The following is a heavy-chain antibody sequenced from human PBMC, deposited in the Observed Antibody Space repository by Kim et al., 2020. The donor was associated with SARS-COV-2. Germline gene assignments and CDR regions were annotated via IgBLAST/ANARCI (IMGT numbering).Heavy chain of an antibody. CDR1: GFTFSSYD. J-gene: IGHJ4*02. D-gene: IGHD1-26*01. CDR2: IWYDGSNK. V-gene: IGHV3-33*01. Sequence: GGSLRLSCAVSGFTFSSYDIHWVRQAPGKGLEWVAVIWYDGSNKYYADSVKGRFTISRDNSKNTLYLQMNNLRAEDTAVYYCARPGSGTSFDYWGQGTLVTVSS. CDR3: ARPGSGTSFDY.